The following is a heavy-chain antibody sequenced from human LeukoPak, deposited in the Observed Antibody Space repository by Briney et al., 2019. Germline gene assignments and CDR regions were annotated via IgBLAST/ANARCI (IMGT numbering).Heavy chain of an antibody. CDR3: AREYYYDSSGYYRGNAFDI. D-gene: IGHD3-22*01. Sequence: GGSLRLSCAASGFTLSSYAMSWVRQAPGKGLEWVAVISYDGSNKYYADSVKGRFTISRDNSKNTLYLQMNSLRAEDTAVYYCAREYYYDSSGYYRGNAFDIWGQGTMVTVSS. V-gene: IGHV3-30*04. J-gene: IGHJ3*02. CDR2: ISYDGSNK. CDR1: GFTLSSYA.